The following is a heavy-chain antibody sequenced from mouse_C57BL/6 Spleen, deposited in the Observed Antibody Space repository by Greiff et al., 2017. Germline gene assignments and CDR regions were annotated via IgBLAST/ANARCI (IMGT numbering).Heavy chain of an antibody. J-gene: IGHJ4*01. Sequence: VQLQQPGAELVKPGASVKLSCKASGYTFTRYWMHWVQQRPGQGLEWIGMIHPNSGSTNYNAKFKSKSTLTVDKSYSTAYMQLSSLTSEDSAVYYCARDGYGDWGAMDYWGQGTSVTVSS. CDR2: IHPNSGST. CDR3: ARDGYGDWGAMDY. CDR1: GYTFTRYW. D-gene: IGHD2-13*01. V-gene: IGHV1-64*01.